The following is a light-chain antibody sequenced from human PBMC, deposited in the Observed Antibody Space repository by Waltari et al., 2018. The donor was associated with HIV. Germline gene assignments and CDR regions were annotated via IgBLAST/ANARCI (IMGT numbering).Light chain of an antibody. J-gene: IGKJ1*01. CDR1: QSVLYSSNNKNY. Sequence: DIVMTQSPDSLVVSLGERATINCKSSQSVLYSSNNKNYLAWYQQKLGQPPKLLIYWASTRESGVPDRFSGSGSGTDFTLTISRLQAEDVAVYYCQQYYSTPLTFGQGTKVEIK. CDR2: WAS. CDR3: QQYYSTPLT. V-gene: IGKV4-1*01.